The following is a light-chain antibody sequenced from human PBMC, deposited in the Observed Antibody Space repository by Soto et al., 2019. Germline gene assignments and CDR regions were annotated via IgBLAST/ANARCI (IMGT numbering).Light chain of an antibody. CDR2: GAF. V-gene: IGKV3-15*01. Sequence: EIMLTQSPGTLSLSPGERATLSCRASQSVSSSYLVWYQQKPGQAPSLLIYGAFTRATGIPTRFSGTGSGTEFTLTISSLQSEDFALYYCQQYNDWPLTFGQGTKVDIK. CDR1: QSVSSSY. J-gene: IGKJ1*01. CDR3: QQYNDWPLT.